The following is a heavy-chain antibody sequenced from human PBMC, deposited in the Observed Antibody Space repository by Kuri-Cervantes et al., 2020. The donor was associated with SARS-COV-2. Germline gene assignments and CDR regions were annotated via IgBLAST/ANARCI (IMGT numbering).Heavy chain of an antibody. CDR3: ARGVVPQTYYDFWSGAYNWFDP. CDR2: VRGKANNYAT. J-gene: IGHJ5*02. V-gene: IGHV3-73*01. CDR1: GFLFSASA. Sequence: GESLKISCEVSGFLFSASAIPWVRQASGKGLEWVGRVRGKANNYATAYAASVKGRFTISRDKAKNSLYLQMNSLRAEDTAVYYCARGVVPQTYYDFWSGAYNWFDPWGQGTLVTDSS. D-gene: IGHD3-3*01.